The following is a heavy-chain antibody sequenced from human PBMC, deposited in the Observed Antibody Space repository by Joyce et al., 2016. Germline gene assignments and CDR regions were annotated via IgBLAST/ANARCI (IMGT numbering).Heavy chain of an antibody. J-gene: IGHJ4*02. D-gene: IGHD3-22*01. V-gene: IGHV4-39*01. CDR2: IHYSGYN. Sequence: QLQLQESGPGLVKPSKTLSLTCTVSGGSISSSRYFWAWIRQPPGKGLEWLGSIHYSGYNYYNLSLKSRLTISVDTSNNQFSLKLRSVTAADTSVYYCARQRAYDSSDYYMYHFDNWGQGTLITVSS. CDR3: ARQRAYDSSDYYMYHFDN. CDR1: GGSISSSRYF.